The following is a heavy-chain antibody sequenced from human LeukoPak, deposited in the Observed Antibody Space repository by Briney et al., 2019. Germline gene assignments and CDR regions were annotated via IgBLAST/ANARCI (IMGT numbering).Heavy chain of an antibody. J-gene: IGHJ4*02. CDR1: GFTFSNYG. V-gene: IGHV3-23*01. D-gene: IGHD2-21*02. Sequence: VGTLRLSCAACGFTFSNYGLSWVRQAPGKGLEWVSGITGSGGSTYYADSVKGRFTISRDNAKNSLYLQMNSLRAEDTAVYYCARLGGAYCGDDCYSFDYWGQGTLVTVSS. CDR2: ITGSGGST. CDR3: ARLGGAYCGDDCYSFDY.